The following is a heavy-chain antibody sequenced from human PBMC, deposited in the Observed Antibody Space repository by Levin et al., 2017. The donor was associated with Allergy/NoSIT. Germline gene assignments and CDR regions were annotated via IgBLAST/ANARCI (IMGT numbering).Heavy chain of an antibody. Sequence: SETLSLTCTVSGGSISSGGYYWSWIRQHPGKGLEWIGYIYYSGSTYYNPSLKSRVTISVDTSKNQFSLKLSSVTAADTAVYYCARVRYFDWVFLDYWGQGTLVTVSS. J-gene: IGHJ4*02. CDR1: GGSISSGGYY. CDR3: ARVRYFDWVFLDY. V-gene: IGHV4-31*03. D-gene: IGHD3-9*01. CDR2: IYYSGST.